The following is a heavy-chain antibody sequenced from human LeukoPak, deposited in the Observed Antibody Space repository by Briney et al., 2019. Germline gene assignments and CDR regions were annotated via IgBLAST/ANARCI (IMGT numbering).Heavy chain of an antibody. D-gene: IGHD3-22*01. CDR2: SYYSGTT. J-gene: IGHJ4*02. CDR1: GGSISGYY. Sequence: SETLSLTCTVSGGSISGYYWSWIRQPPGKGLELIGYSYYSGTTNYNPSLRSRVIISVDTSKNQFSLKVRSVTTADTAVYYSARWTPYDDTGYYRFDSWGQGTLVTVSS. V-gene: IGHV4-59*01. CDR3: ARWTPYDDTGYYRFDS.